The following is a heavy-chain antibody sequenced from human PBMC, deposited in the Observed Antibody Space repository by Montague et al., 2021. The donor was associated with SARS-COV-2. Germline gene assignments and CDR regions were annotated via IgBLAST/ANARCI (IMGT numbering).Heavy chain of an antibody. Sequence: SETLSLTCAVYGGSFSSYYWSWIRQPPGKGLEWIGEINHSGSTKYNPSLKSRVTISVDTSKNQFSLKLSSVTAADTAVYYCARGTKGVFTYDYDSSGYASDYWGQGTLVTVSS. CDR3: ARGTKGVFTYDYDSSGYASDY. J-gene: IGHJ4*02. D-gene: IGHD3-22*01. CDR2: INHSGST. CDR1: GGSFSSYY. V-gene: IGHV4-34*01.